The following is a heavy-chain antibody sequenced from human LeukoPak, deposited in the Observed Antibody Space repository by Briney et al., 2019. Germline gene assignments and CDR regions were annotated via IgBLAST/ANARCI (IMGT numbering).Heavy chain of an antibody. J-gene: IGHJ4*02. V-gene: IGHV3-7*01. Sequence: PGGSLRLSCAASGFTFSSYWMSWVRQAPGKGLEWVANIKQDGSEKYYVDSVKGRFTISRDNAKNSLYLQMNSLRAEDTAVYYCAKGYSGSYYIVSDYWGQGTLVTVSS. CDR2: IKQDGSEK. CDR1: GFTFSSYW. CDR3: AKGYSGSYYIVSDY. D-gene: IGHD3-10*01.